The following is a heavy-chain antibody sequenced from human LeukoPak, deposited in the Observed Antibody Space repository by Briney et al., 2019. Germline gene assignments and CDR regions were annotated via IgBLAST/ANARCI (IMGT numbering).Heavy chain of an antibody. CDR1: GFTFSSYG. D-gene: IGHD3-9*01. V-gene: IGHV3-30*02. J-gene: IGHJ4*02. CDR3: VRDRDWAFDY. Sequence: GGSLRLSCAASGFTFSSYGMHWVRQAPGKALEWVAFIRAHGGDKYCADSVKGRFTISRYNSKNTLSLHMTSLRNEDTAVYYCVRDRDWAFDYWGQGTLVTVSS. CDR2: IRAHGGDK.